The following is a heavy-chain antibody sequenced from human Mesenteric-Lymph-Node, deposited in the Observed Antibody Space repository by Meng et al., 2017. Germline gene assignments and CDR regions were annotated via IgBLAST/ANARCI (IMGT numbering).Heavy chain of an antibody. V-gene: IGHV4-34*01. CDR3: TRDCCTLPYDL. D-gene: IGHD2-15*01. Sequence: SETLSLTCAVYGGSFSGYYWSWIRQPPGKGLEGIGEINHSGSTNYNPSLKSRVTISVDTSKNQFSLKLSSVTAADTAVYYCTRDCCTLPYDLWGQGTLVTVSS. CDR2: INHSGST. J-gene: IGHJ5*02. CDR1: GGSFSGYY.